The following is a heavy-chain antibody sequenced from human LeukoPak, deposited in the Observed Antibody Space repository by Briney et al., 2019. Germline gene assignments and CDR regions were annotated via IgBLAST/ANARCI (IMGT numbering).Heavy chain of an antibody. V-gene: IGHV1-18*01. J-gene: IGHJ4*02. CDR3: AREYCSSTSCYSDY. CDR1: GYTFTSYG. CDR2: ISDYNGNT. D-gene: IGHD2-2*01. Sequence: VSVKVSCKASGYTFTSYGVSWVRQAPGQGLEWMGWISDYNGNTNYTQKLQGRVTMTTDTSTSTAYMELRRLRSDDTAGYCCAREYCSSTSCYSDYWGQGTLVTVSS.